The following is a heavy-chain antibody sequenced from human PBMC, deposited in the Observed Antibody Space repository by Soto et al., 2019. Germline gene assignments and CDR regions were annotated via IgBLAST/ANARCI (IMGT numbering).Heavy chain of an antibody. V-gene: IGHV3-7*01. CDR2: IKHDGSEK. CDR3: ACSSTARGGMDV. J-gene: IGHJ6*02. Sequence: EVQLVESGGALVQLGGSLRLSCVVSGFSLSSYWMSWVRQAPGKGLEWVANIKHDGSEKYYVDSVEGRFTISRDNAKNSLHLQMNSLRAEDTAVYYCACSSTARGGMDVWGQGTTVTVSS. D-gene: IGHD2-2*01. CDR1: GFSLSSYW.